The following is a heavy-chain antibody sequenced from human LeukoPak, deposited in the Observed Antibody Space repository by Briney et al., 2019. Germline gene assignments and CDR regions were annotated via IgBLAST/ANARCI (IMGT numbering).Heavy chain of an antibody. CDR1: GFTVSTNY. CDR3: ARVIVGTTSDAFDI. V-gene: IGHV3-53*01. Sequence: GSLRLSCAASGFTVSTNYMSWVRQAPVKGLEWVSVIYSGGNTYYADSVKGRFTITRDNSKNTLYLQMNSLRDEDTAVYYCARVIVGTTSDAFDIWGQGTMVTVSS. CDR2: IYSGGNT. D-gene: IGHD1-26*01. J-gene: IGHJ3*02.